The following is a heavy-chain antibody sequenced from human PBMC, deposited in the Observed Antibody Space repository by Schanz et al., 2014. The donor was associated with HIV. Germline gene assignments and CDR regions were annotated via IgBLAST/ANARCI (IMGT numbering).Heavy chain of an antibody. Sequence: QAQLVQSGAELKKPGASVKVSCKASGYTFTSHGITWLRQAPGQGLQWMGWFNAANGHITYAQKLQGRVTMTTDTSTSTAYMELRSLRSDDTAVYYCAREWAFAFWGQGTLVTVSS. CDR3: AREWAFAF. V-gene: IGHV1-18*01. J-gene: IGHJ4*02. D-gene: IGHD1-26*01. CDR2: FNAANGHI. CDR1: GYTFTSHG.